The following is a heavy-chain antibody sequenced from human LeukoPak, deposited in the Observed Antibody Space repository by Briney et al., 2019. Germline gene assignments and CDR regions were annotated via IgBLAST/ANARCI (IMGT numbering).Heavy chain of an antibody. CDR2: IYDSGST. D-gene: IGHD3-10*01. J-gene: IGHJ6*02. CDR1: GGSISSYY. CDR3: ARHYYGSGSSPMDV. Sequence: TDTLSLTCTVSGGSISSYYWSWIRQPPGKGLEWIGYIYDSGSTNYNPSLKSRVTMSLDTSKKQFSLKLTSVTATDTAVFYCARHYYGSGSSPMDVWGQGTTVTVSS. V-gene: IGHV4-59*08.